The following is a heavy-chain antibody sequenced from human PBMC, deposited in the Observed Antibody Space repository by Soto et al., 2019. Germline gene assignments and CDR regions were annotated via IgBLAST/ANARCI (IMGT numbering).Heavy chain of an antibody. Sequence: EVQLLEAGGGLVQPGGSLRLSCAASGFSFRNYGMSWVRQAPGKGLEWLSAIMGNGDTAYYADSVRGRFTISRDNSKNTLYLQLNDLGAEDTAIYYCAKDYDYGDSLPFDYWGQGTLVTVSS. J-gene: IGHJ4*02. V-gene: IGHV3-23*01. CDR1: GFSFRNYG. CDR3: AKDYDYGDSLPFDY. D-gene: IGHD4-17*01. CDR2: IMGNGDTA.